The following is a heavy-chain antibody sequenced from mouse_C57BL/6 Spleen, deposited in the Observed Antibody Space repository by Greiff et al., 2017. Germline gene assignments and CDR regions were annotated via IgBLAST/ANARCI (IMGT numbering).Heavy chain of an antibody. V-gene: IGHV5-17*01. Sequence: VQLQQSGGGLVKPGGSLKLSCAASGFTFSDYGMHWVRQAPEKGLEWVAYISSGSSTIYYADTVKGRFTISRDNAKNTLFLQMTSLRSEDTAMYYCARGIYDLDYWGQGTTLTVSS. J-gene: IGHJ2*01. CDR1: GFTFSDYG. D-gene: IGHD2-3*01. CDR2: ISSGSSTI. CDR3: ARGIYDLDY.